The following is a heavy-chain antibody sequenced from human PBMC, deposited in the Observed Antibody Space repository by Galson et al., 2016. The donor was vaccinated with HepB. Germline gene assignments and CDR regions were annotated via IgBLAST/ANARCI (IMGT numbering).Heavy chain of an antibody. D-gene: IGHD4-17*01. CDR3: ARFGRRTTPV. Sequence: SLRLSCAASGFTFSSYWMGWVRQAPGKGLDWVANIKGDGSEKYYVDSVKGRFTISRDNAKNSLYLQMNSLRDEDTAVYYCARFGRRTTPVWGQGTLVTVSS. J-gene: IGHJ1*01. V-gene: IGHV3-7*01. CDR1: GFTFSSYW. CDR2: IKGDGSEK.